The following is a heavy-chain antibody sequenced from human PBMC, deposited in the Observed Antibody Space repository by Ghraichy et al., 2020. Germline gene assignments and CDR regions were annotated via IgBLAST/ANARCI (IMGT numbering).Heavy chain of an antibody. D-gene: IGHD4-23*01. V-gene: IGHV3-49*04. CDR1: GFTFGDYA. J-gene: IGHJ4*02. CDR2: IRSKAYGGTT. CDR3: TRAPLVVTGPDY. Sequence: GESLNISCTASGFTFGDYAMSWVRQAPGKGLEWVGFIRSKAYGGTTEYAASVKGRFTISRDDSKSIAYLQMNSLKTEDTAVYYCTRAPLVVTGPDYWGQGTLVTVSS.